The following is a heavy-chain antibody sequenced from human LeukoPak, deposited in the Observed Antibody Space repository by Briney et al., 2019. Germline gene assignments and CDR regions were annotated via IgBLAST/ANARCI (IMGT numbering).Heavy chain of an antibody. V-gene: IGHV3-7*01. D-gene: IGHD2-15*01. CDR2: ITQDGSEK. CDR1: EFTFSSHQ. J-gene: IGHJ3*01. CDR3: ARDWRQDNAFDL. Sequence: GGSLRLSCAVSEFTFSSHQMSWVRQAPGKGLEWVAKITQDGSEKYYMDSVKGRFIISRDNGKNSLYLQMNSLRVEDTAVYYCARDWRQDNAFDLWGQGTMVTVSS.